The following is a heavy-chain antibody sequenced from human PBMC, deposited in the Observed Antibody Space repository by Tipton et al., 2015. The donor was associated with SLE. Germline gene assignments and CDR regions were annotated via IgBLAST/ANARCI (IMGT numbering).Heavy chain of an antibody. D-gene: IGHD2-2*01. CDR1: GFTFSSYG. CDR2: ISYDGSNK. Sequence: SLRLSCAASGFTFSSYGMHWVRQAPGKGLEWVAVISYDGSNKYYADSVKGRFTISRDNSKNTLYLQMNSLRAEDTAVYYCARVVSAACFDYWGQGTLVTVSS. V-gene: IGHV3-30*19. CDR3: ARVVSAACFDY. J-gene: IGHJ4*02.